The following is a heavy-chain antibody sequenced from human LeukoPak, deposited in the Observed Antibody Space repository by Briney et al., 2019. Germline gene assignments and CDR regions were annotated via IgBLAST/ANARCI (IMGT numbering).Heavy chain of an antibody. CDR2: INPSGGST. V-gene: IGHV1-46*01. Sequence: ASVKVSCKASGYTFTSYGISWVRQAPGQGLEWMGIINPSGGSTSYAQKFQGRVTMTRDTSTSTVYMELSSLRSEDTAVYYCARVGYCSGGSCYSFDYWGQGTLVTVSS. J-gene: IGHJ4*02. CDR3: ARVGYCSGGSCYSFDY. D-gene: IGHD2-15*01. CDR1: GYTFTSYG.